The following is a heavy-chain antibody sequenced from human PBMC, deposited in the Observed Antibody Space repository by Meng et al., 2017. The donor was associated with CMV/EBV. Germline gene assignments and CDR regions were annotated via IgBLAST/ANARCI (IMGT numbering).Heavy chain of an antibody. D-gene: IGHD2/OR15-2a*01. V-gene: IGHV4-34*01. Sequence: SETLSLTCAVYGDSFSNYFWNWVRQPPGKGLEWIGEINNKASTNYNPSLKSRVTMSVDTSKNQFSLKLTSVTAADTAVYYCAREIRVRRIPIGRVHAFDIWGQGTMVTVSS. CDR2: INNKAST. CDR1: GDSFSNYF. CDR3: AREIRVRRIPIGRVHAFDI. J-gene: IGHJ3*02.